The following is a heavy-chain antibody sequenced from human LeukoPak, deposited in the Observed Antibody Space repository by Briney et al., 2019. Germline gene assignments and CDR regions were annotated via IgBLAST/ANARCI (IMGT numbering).Heavy chain of an antibody. CDR1: GFTFSSYN. Sequence: GGSLRLSCAASGFTFSSYNMNWVRQAPGKGLEWVSSISSSSSYIYYTDSVKGRFTISRDNAKNYLYLQMNSLRAEDTAVYYCARVTLTGYYAFDYWGQGTLVTVSS. CDR2: ISSSSSYI. V-gene: IGHV3-21*01. J-gene: IGHJ4*02. D-gene: IGHD3-9*01. CDR3: ARVTLTGYYAFDY.